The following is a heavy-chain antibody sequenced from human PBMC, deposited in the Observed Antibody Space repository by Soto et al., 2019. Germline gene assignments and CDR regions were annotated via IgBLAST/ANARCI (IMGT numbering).Heavy chain of an antibody. Sequence: SETLSLTCTVSGGSLRSYFWTWIRPPPGEGLEWIGSIYYSGSTYYNPSLKSRVTISVDTSKNQFSLKLSSVTAADTAVYYCARHVKPQGLWFGEVWWFDPWGQGTLVTVSS. V-gene: IGHV4-59*05. D-gene: IGHD3-10*01. J-gene: IGHJ5*02. CDR1: GGSLRSYF. CDR3: ARHVKPQGLWFGEVWWFDP. CDR2: IYYSGST.